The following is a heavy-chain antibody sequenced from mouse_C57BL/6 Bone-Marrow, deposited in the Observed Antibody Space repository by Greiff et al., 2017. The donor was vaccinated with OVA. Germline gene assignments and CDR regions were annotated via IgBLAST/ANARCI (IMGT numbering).Heavy chain of an antibody. D-gene: IGHD1-1*01. V-gene: IGHV5-17*01. CDR1: GFTFSDYG. Sequence: EVHLVESGGGLVKPGGSLKLSCAASGFTFSDYGMHWVRQAPEKGLEWVAYISSGSSIIYYADTVKGRFTISRDNAKNTLFLQMTSLRSEDTAMYYCSRWRRFYGYFDVWGTGTTVTVSS. J-gene: IGHJ1*03. CDR3: SRWRRFYGYFDV. CDR2: ISSGSSII.